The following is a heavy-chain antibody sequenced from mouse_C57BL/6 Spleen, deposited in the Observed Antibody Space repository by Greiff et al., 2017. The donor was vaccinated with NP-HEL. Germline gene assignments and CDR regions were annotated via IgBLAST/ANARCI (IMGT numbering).Heavy chain of an antibody. Sequence: VQLQQPGAELVKPGASVKLSCKASGFTFTSYWMQWVKQRPGQGLEWIGEIDPSDSYTNSNQKFQGKATLTVEPSSSTAYMQLSSLTSEDSAVYYWAKSWTIFDYWGQGTTLTVSS. J-gene: IGHJ2*01. V-gene: IGHV1-50*01. CDR3: AKSWTIFDY. CDR2: IDPSDSYT. CDR1: GFTFTSYW.